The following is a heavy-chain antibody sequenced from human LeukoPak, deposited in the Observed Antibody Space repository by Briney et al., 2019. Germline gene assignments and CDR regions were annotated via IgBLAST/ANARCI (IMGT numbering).Heavy chain of an antibody. D-gene: IGHD2-2*01. CDR1: GGSISSYY. CDR3: ARLTVPLRFDP. CDR2: IYYSGST. J-gene: IGHJ5*02. V-gene: IGHV4-59*01. Sequence: PSETPSLTCTVSGGSISSYYWSWIRQPPGKGLEWIGYIYYSGSTNYNPSLKSRVTISVDTSKNQFSLKLNSVSAADTAVYYCARLTVPLRFDPWGQGTLVTVSS.